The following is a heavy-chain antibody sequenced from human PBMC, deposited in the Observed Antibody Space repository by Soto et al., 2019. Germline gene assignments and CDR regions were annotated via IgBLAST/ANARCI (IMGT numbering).Heavy chain of an antibody. J-gene: IGHJ4*02. D-gene: IGHD1-20*01. V-gene: IGHV3-48*03. Sequence: EVQLVESGGGLVQPGGSLRLSCAASGFTFSSYEMNWVRQAPGKGLEWVSYISSSGRTIYYADSVKGRFTISRDNAKNSLYLQMNSLRAEHTAVYYCARSGYNWNDGARGYFDYWGQGTLVTVSS. CDR3: ARSGYNWNDGARGYFDY. CDR1: GFTFSSYE. CDR2: ISSSGRTI.